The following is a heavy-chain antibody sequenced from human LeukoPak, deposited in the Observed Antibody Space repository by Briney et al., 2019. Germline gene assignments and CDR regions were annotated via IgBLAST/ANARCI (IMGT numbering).Heavy chain of an antibody. V-gene: IGHV4-34*01. CDR3: GMFAVIVGGGLDI. D-gene: IGHD1-26*01. CDR1: GGSFSDYY. Sequence: PSETLSLTCAVYGGSFSDYYFTWIRQPPGKGREWIGDINHSGNSSYNKSLKSRVTISVDTSKNQVSLELNSATAADTAVYYCGMFAVIVGGGLDIWGQGTVVTVSS. J-gene: IGHJ3*02. CDR2: INHSGNS.